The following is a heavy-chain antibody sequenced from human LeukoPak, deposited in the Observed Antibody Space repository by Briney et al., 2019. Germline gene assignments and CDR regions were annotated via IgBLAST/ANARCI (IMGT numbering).Heavy chain of an antibody. D-gene: IGHD4-17*01. V-gene: IGHV3-21*01. Sequence: PGGSLRLSCAASGFTFSSYSMNWVRQAPGKGLEWVSSISSSSYIYYADSVKGRFTISRDNAKNSLYLQMNSLRAEDTAVYYCARDGYGDPIDYWGQGTLVTVSS. CDR1: GFTFSSYS. CDR3: ARDGYGDPIDY. J-gene: IGHJ4*02. CDR2: ISSSSYI.